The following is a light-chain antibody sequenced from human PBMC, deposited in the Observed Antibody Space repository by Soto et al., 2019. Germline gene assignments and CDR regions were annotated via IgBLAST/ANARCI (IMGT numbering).Light chain of an antibody. Sequence: QSALTQPASVSGSPRQSITISCTGTSSDIGAYNYVSWYQHHPGKAPKLMIYDVSNRPSGVSNRFSGSKSGNTASLTISGLQAEDEADYYCSSYTSSGTFYVFGTGTKLTVL. CDR2: DVS. CDR1: SSDIGAYNY. CDR3: SSYTSSGTFYV. J-gene: IGLJ1*01. V-gene: IGLV2-14*03.